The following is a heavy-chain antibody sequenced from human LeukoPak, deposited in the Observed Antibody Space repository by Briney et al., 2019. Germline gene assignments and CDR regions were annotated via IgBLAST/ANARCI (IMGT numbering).Heavy chain of an antibody. V-gene: IGHV4-39*07. D-gene: IGHD5-24*01. Sequence: PSETLSLTCTVSVGSISSSSYYWGWVRQPPGKGLEWIGSIYYSWSTYYNPSLKSRVTISVDTSKHQFSLKLSSVTAADTAVYYCARTRRQRWLPGYYYYYMDVWGKGTTVTISS. CDR3: ARTRRQRWLPGYYYYYMDV. CDR1: VGSISSSSYY. CDR2: IYYSWST. J-gene: IGHJ6*03.